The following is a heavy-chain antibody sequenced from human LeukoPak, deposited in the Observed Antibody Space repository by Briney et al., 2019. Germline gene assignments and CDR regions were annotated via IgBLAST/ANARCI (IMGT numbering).Heavy chain of an antibody. CDR1: GGSISTNY. J-gene: IGHJ4*02. V-gene: IGHV4-59*08. CDR3: ARLPFYDSSGY. D-gene: IGHD3-22*01. Sequence: SETLSLTCTVFGGSISTNYWSWIRQPPGKGLEWIGYIYYSGRTNYNPSLKSRVTISVDTSKNQFSLKLSSVTAADTAVYYCARLPFYDSSGYWGQGTLVTVSS. CDR2: IYYSGRT.